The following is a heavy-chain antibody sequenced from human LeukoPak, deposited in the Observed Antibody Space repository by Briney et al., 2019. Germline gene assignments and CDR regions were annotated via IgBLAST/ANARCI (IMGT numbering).Heavy chain of an antibody. CDR2: ISINTDT. J-gene: IGHJ4*02. CDR1: GIAVTGNY. CDR3: AIAESWDELFDS. V-gene: IGHV3-53*01. D-gene: IGHD1-26*01. Sequence: GGSLTLSCPASGIAVTGNYMSWVRQPPGKGLEWVSFISINTDTFYADSVRGRFTISRDSSENTLFLQMNSLRDEDSAVYYCAIAESWDELFDSWGQGTLVTVSS.